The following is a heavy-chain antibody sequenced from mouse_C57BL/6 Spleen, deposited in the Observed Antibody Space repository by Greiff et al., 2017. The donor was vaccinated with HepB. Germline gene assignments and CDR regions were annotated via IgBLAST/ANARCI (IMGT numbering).Heavy chain of an antibody. CDR1: GYTFTSSW. J-gene: IGHJ1*03. CDR2: IYPGSGST. CDR3: AGGSYGSNYAYIDV. V-gene: IGHV1-55*01. Sequence: QVQLQQPGAELVKPGASVKMSCKASGYTFTSSWITWVKQRPGQGLEWIGDIYPGSGSTNYNEKFKSKATLTVDTSSSTAYMQLSSLTSEYSAVYDCAGGSYGSNYAYIDVWGTGTTVTVSS. D-gene: IGHD1-1*01.